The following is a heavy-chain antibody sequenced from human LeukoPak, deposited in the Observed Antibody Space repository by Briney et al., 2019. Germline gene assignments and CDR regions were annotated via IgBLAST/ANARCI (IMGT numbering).Heavy chain of an antibody. V-gene: IGHV3-23*01. CDR1: GFTFSSSA. D-gene: IGHD3-10*01. Sequence: GGSLRLSCAASGFTFSSSAMSWVRQAPGKGLEWVSTISDSGGSSYYADSVKGRFTISRDNSGNTVYLQMNSLRAEDTAIYYCVRRGFDGSTNYYTCKWGQGTLVTVSS. CDR3: VRRGFDGSTNYYTCK. CDR2: ISDSGGSS. J-gene: IGHJ4*02.